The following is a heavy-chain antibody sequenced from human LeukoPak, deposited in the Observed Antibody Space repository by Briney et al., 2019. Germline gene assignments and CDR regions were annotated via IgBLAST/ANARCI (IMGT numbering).Heavy chain of an antibody. J-gene: IGHJ5*02. Sequence: SETLSLTCTVSGGSISSYYWGWIRQPPGKGLEWIGSMYYSGSTYYNPSLKSRVTISVDTSKNQFSLKLSSVTAADTAVYYCARVITMVRGVQNWFDPWGQGTLVTVSS. D-gene: IGHD3-10*01. CDR1: GGSISSYY. CDR2: MYYSGST. CDR3: ARVITMVRGVQNWFDP. V-gene: IGHV4-39*07.